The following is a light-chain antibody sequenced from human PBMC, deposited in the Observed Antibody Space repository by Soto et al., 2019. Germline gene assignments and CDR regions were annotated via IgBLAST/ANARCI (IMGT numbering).Light chain of an antibody. Sequence: AIRITQSPSSLSASTGDRVTITCRASQGISSYLAWYQQKPGKAPKLLIYAASTSQSGVPSRFSGSGSGTDFTLTISCLQSEDFATYYCQQYYSYPPLTFGGGTKVDIK. CDR3: QQYYSYPPLT. V-gene: IGKV1-8*01. CDR2: AAS. J-gene: IGKJ4*01. CDR1: QGISSY.